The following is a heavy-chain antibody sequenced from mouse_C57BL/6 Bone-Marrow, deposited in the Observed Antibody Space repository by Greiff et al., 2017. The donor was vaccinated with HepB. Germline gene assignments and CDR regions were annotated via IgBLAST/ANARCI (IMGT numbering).Heavy chain of an antibody. CDR1: GYTFTDYY. Sequence: QVQLKQSGAELVRPGASVKLSCKASGYTFTDYYINWVKQRPGQGLEWIARIYPGSGNTYYNEKFKGKATLTAEKSSSTAYMQLSSLTSEDSAVYFCARRGYYGSSRYYAMDYWGQGTSVTVSS. CDR2: IYPGSGNT. D-gene: IGHD1-1*01. CDR3: ARRGYYGSSRYYAMDY. V-gene: IGHV1-76*01. J-gene: IGHJ4*01.